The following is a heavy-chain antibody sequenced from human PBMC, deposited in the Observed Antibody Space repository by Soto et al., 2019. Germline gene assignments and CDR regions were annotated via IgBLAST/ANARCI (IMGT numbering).Heavy chain of an antibody. J-gene: IGHJ3*02. V-gene: IGHV4-31*03. CDR3: AIILGRGYGSSGYSNPEFLDAFDN. CDR2: IYYSGST. D-gene: IGHD3-22*01. CDR1: VGSISSGGYY. Sequence: PSETLSLTCTVSVGSISSGGYYWSWIRQHPGKGLEWIGYIYYSGSTYYNPSLKSRVTISVDTSKNQFSLKLSSMTAADTAVYYCAIILGRGYGSSGYSNPEFLDAFDNWGQWTIGIV.